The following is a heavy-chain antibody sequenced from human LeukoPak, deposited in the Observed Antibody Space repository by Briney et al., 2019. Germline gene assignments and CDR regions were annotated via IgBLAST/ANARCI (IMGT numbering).Heavy chain of an antibody. Sequence: SVKASCKASGGTFSSYAISWVRQAPGQGLEWMGGIIPIFGTANYAQKFQGRVTITADESTSTAYMELSSLRSEDTAVYYCARDGYYGSGTQLRGGDYWGQGTLVTVSS. J-gene: IGHJ4*02. V-gene: IGHV1-69*01. CDR2: IIPIFGTA. CDR3: ARDGYYGSGTQLRGGDY. D-gene: IGHD3-10*01. CDR1: GGTFSSYA.